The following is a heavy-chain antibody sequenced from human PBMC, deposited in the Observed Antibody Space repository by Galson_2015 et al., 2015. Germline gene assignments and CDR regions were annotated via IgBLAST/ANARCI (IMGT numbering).Heavy chain of an antibody. V-gene: IGHV1-2*04. D-gene: IGHD3-22*01. Sequence: SVKVSCKASGYTFTGYYMHWVRQAPGQGLEWMGWINPNSGGTNYAQKFQGWVTMTRDTSISTAYMELSRLRSDDTAVYYCARDLDYYDSSGAFDIWGQGTMVTVSS. CDR1: GYTFTGYY. J-gene: IGHJ3*02. CDR3: ARDLDYYDSSGAFDI. CDR2: INPNSGGT.